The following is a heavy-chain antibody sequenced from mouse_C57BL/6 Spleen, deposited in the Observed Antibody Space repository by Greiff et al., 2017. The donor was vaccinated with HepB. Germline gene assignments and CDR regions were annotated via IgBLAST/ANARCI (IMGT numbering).Heavy chain of an antibody. CDR2: IHPNSGST. Sequence: QVQLQQSGAELVKPGASVKLSCKASGYTFTSYWMHWVKQRPGQGLEWIGMIHPNSGSTNYNEKFKSKATLTVDKSASTAYMQLSSLTSEDSAVYYCARDDDGDAMDYWGQGTSVTVSS. CDR3: ARDDDGDAMDY. V-gene: IGHV1-64*01. CDR1: GYTFTSYW. D-gene: IGHD2-4*01. J-gene: IGHJ4*01.